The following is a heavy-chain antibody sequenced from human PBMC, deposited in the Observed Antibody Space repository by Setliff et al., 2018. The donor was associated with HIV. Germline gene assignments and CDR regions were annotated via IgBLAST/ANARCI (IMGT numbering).Heavy chain of an antibody. V-gene: IGHV4-31*03. Sequence: SETLSLTCNVSGSSFSSSIYYWTWIRQQPGKGLEWIGYISYSGSTYYNPSLKSRLTMSIDTSKSHFSLNLNSVTAADTAVYCCARGTTSITFDYWSQGTLVTVSS. D-gene: IGHD1-1*01. CDR1: GSSFSSSIYY. CDR3: ARGTTSITFDY. J-gene: IGHJ4*02. CDR2: ISYSGST.